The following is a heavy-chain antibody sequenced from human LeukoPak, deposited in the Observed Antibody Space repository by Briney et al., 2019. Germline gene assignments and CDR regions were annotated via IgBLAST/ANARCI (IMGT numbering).Heavy chain of an antibody. J-gene: IGHJ4*02. V-gene: IGHV1-18*01. CDR3: AREYYDSSGYYSYFDY. D-gene: IGHD3-22*01. CDR2: ISAYKGNT. CDR1: GYTFTSYG. Sequence: ASVTVSCKASGYTFTSYGISWVRQAPGQGLEWMGWISAYKGNTNYAQKLQGRVTMTTDTSTSTAYMELRSLRSDDTAVYYCAREYYDSSGYYSYFDYWGQGTLVTVSS.